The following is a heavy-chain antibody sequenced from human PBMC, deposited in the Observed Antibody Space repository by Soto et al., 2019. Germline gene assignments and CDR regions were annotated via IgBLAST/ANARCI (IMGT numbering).Heavy chain of an antibody. CDR2: VHYSGRT. CDR1: GDSISSYY. J-gene: IGHJ4*02. Sequence: QVQLQESGPGLVKPSETLSLTGTVSGDSISSYYWNWIRQPPGKVLECIAYVHYSGRTNYHPSLKSRITISLDTSKNQFSLKLSAVTAADTAVYYCARGHYGDIDYWGQGTLVTVSS. D-gene: IGHD4-17*01. V-gene: IGHV4-59*01. CDR3: ARGHYGDIDY.